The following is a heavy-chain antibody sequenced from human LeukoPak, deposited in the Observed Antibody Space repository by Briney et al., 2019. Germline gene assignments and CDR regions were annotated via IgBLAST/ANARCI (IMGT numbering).Heavy chain of an antibody. D-gene: IGHD5-12*01. Sequence: VISYDGSKEHYADPVKGRSTISRDNSKNTLYLQMNSLRAEDTAVYYCAKEAASGYYRTSDYWGQGTLVTVSS. V-gene: IGHV3-30*18. CDR2: ISYDGSKE. J-gene: IGHJ4*02. CDR3: AKEAASGYYRTSDY.